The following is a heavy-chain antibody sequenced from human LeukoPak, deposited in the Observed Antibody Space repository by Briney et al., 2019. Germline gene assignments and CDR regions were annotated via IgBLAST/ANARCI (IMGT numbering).Heavy chain of an antibody. D-gene: IGHD2-21*01. J-gene: IGHJ4*02. Sequence: GGSLRLSCAASEFTFSHYIMHWVRQVPGKGLEWVAAISSDETNKNHADSVKGRFTVSRDNSKNIVYLQMNTLRAEDTAVYYCARDRVEIWLFIGIYDYWGQGALVTVSS. V-gene: IGHV3-30-3*01. CDR2: ISSDETNK. CDR1: EFTFSHYI. CDR3: ARDRVEIWLFIGIYDY.